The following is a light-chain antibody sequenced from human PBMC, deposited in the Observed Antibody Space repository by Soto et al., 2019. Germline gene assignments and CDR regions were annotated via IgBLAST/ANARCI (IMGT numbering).Light chain of an antibody. CDR2: DAS. CDR1: HSVGTY. V-gene: IGKV3-11*01. Sequence: LVLTQSPATLSLSPGERVTLSCRASHSVGTYLAWYQHKPGQAPRLLIYDASNRATGIPARFRGGGSGTDFTLTISNLEPEDFAVYYCQGRTNWAWTFGQGTKVDIK. CDR3: QGRTNWAWT. J-gene: IGKJ1*01.